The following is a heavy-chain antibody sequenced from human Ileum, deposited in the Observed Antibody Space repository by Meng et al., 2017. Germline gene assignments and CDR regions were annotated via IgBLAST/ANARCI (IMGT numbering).Heavy chain of an antibody. CDR1: GGSISSGDYY. J-gene: IGHJ5*02. CDR2: IFDNGPP. D-gene: IGHD1-26*01. Sequence: VQLQESGPGLVMSSQTLSLTCTVSGGSISSGDYYWSWNRQPPGKGLEWIGYIFDNGPPSYSPPLRSRLSISMDTSKNQFSLRLTSVRAADTAVYYCAASLDGNRFDPWGQGTLVTVSS. V-gene: IGHV4-30-4*01. CDR3: AASLDGNRFDP.